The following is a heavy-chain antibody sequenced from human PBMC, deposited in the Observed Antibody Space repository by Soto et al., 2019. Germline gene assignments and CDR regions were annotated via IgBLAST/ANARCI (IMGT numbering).Heavy chain of an antibody. CDR1: GFTFSSYW. D-gene: IGHD3-3*01. Sequence: GGSLRLSCAASGFTFSSYWMHWVRQAPGKGLVWVSRINSDGSSTSYADSVKGRFTISRDNAKNTLYLQMNSLRAEDTAVYYCARDRPPYDFWSGYYYYYYYGMDVWGQGTTVTVSS. J-gene: IGHJ6*02. CDR3: ARDRPPYDFWSGYYYYYYYGMDV. V-gene: IGHV3-74*01. CDR2: INSDGSST.